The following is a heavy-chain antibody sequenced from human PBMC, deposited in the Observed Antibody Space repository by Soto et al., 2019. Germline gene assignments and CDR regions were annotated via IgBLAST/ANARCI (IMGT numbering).Heavy chain of an antibody. V-gene: IGHV4-31*03. CDR3: ARALHNWNDGSWFDP. J-gene: IGHJ5*02. CDR1: GGSISSGGYY. CDR2: IYYSGST. D-gene: IGHD1-1*01. Sequence: ASETLSLTCTVSGGSISSGGYYWSWIRQHPGKGLEWIGYIYYSGSTYYNPSLKSRVTISVDTSKNQFSLKLSSVTAADTAVYYRARALHNWNDGSWFDPWGQGTLVTVSS.